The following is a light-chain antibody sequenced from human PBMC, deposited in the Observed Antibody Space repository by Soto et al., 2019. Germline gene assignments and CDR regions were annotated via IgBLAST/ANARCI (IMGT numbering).Light chain of an antibody. CDR1: QTISTC. V-gene: IGKV1-39*01. J-gene: IGKJ1*01. CDR3: QQSYSSPPWT. CDR2: RAS. Sequence: DIQMTQSPTSLSASVGDRVTISCRASQTISTCLNWYQQKPGTAPRLLIYRASSVKSGVPPRFSGSGSGRDFTLTISSLRPEDIATYFCQQSYSSPPWTFGQGTKVDIK.